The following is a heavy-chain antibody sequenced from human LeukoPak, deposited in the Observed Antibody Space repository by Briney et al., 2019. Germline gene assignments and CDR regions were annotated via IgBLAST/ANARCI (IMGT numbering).Heavy chain of an antibody. CDR3: ARERVTGTSYYYYYGMDV. J-gene: IGHJ6*02. D-gene: IGHD6-19*01. CDR1: GFTFSSYD. Sequence: PGGSLRLSCAASGFTFSSYDMHWVRQAPGKGLEWVTVISYDGSNKYYGDSVKGRFTISRDNSKNTLYLQMNSLRAEDTAVYYCARERVTGTSYYYYYGMDVWGQGTTVTVSS. V-gene: IGHV3-30*03. CDR2: ISYDGSNK.